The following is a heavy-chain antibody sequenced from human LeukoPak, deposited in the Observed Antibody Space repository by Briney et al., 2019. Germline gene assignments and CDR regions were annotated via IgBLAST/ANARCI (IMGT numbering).Heavy chain of an antibody. CDR2: ISPGGGTT. J-gene: IGHJ4*02. CDR1: GFAFGSEA. Sequence: PGGSLRLSCAVSGFAFGSEAMSWVRQSPARGLEWVASISPGGGTTYYADYVKGRFTISRDNSKNSLFVQMNSLRAEDTAVYFCAKPTTVTPFDYWGQGTLVTVSS. V-gene: IGHV3-23*01. D-gene: IGHD4-11*01. CDR3: AKPTTVTPFDY.